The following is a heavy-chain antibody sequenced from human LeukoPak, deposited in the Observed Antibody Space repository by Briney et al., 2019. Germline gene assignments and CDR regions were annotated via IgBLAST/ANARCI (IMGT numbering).Heavy chain of an antibody. CDR1: GGTFSSYA. D-gene: IGHD3-3*01. CDR3: ARGGIWDFWRYIRH. J-gene: IGHJ4*02. CDR2: IIPIFGTA. Sequence: ASVKVSCKASGGTFSSYAISWVRQAPGQGLEGTGGIIPIFGTANYAQKFQGRVTITTDESTSTAYMELSSLRSEDTAVYYCARGGIWDFWRYIRHWGQGTLVTVSS. V-gene: IGHV1-69*05.